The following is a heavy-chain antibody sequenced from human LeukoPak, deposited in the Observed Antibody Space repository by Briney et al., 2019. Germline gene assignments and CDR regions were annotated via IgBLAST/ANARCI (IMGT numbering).Heavy chain of an antibody. D-gene: IGHD4-17*01. Sequence: GSLRLSCAASGFTFSDYWMHWVRRAPGKGLEWIGYIYYSGSTNYNPSLKSRVTISVDTSKNQFSLKLSSVTAADTAVYYCARSVYGDFVPFDYWGQGTLVTVSS. CDR3: ARSVYGDFVPFDY. CDR2: IYYSGST. J-gene: IGHJ4*02. CDR1: GFTFSDYW. V-gene: IGHV4-59*01.